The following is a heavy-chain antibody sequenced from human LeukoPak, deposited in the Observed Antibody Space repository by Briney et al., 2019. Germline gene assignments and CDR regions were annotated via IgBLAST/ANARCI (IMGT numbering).Heavy chain of an antibody. CDR3: ARGITMVRGVDHNWFDP. V-gene: IGHV1-18*04. CDR1: GYTFTSYG. D-gene: IGHD3-10*01. CDR2: ISAYNGNT. Sequence: ASVKVSCKASGYTFTSYGISWVRQPPGQGLEWMGWISAYNGNTNYAQKLQGRVTMTTDTSTSTAYMELRSLRSDDTAVYYCARGITMVRGVDHNWFDPWGQGTLVTVSS. J-gene: IGHJ5*02.